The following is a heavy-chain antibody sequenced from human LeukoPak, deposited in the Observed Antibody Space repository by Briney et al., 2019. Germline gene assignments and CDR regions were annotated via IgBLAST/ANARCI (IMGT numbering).Heavy chain of an antibody. J-gene: IGHJ4*02. CDR2: INHSGST. CDR1: GGSLSGYY. Sequence: SETPSLTCAVYGGSLSGYYWSWIRQPPGKGLEWIGEINHSGSTNYNPYLKSRVTISVDTSKNQFSLKLSSVTAADTAVYYCARSYGVFRPRGSSGYHDYWGQGTLVTVSS. CDR3: ARSYGVFRPRGSSGYHDY. V-gene: IGHV4-34*01. D-gene: IGHD3-22*01.